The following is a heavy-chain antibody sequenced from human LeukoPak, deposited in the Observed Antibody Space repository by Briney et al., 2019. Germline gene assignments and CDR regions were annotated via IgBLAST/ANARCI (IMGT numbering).Heavy chain of an antibody. Sequence: GGSLRLSCAASGFTFSNYYMSWIRQAPGKGLESISSISTTGDRTYYADSVKGRFAISRDNSKNTLYLQMNSLRAEDTAVYYCAKILERELQYYYYGMDVWGQGTSVTVSS. CDR2: ISTTGDRT. CDR1: GFTFSNYY. D-gene: IGHD5-24*01. CDR3: AKILERELQYYYYGMDV. V-gene: IGHV3-23*01. J-gene: IGHJ6*02.